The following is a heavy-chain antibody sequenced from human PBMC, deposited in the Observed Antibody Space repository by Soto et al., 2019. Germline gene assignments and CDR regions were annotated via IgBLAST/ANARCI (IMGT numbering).Heavy chain of an antibody. Sequence: PSETLSLTCTVSGDSISSGGYYWSWIRQHPGKGLEWIGYIYYSGSTGYIPSLKSRITISLDTSKNHFSLKLSSVTAADTAVYYCARAGGYVDGYLSGFNYWGQGXPVTVSS. CDR3: ARAGGYVDGYLSGFNY. CDR2: IYYSGST. V-gene: IGHV4-31*03. CDR1: GDSISSGGYY. D-gene: IGHD3-10*01. J-gene: IGHJ4*02.